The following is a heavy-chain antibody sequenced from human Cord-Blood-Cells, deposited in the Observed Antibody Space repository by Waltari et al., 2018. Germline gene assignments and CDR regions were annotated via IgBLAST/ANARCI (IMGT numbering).Heavy chain of an antibody. D-gene: IGHD3-22*01. CDR2: IYHSGST. J-gene: IGHJ3*02. CDR3: ASLVDYYDSSGYSDAFDI. Sequence: QVQLQESGPGLVKPSGALSLTCAVPGGSISSSNWWSWVRQPPGKGLEWIVEIYHSGSTTYKPSLKSRVTISVDKSKNQFSLKLSSVTAADTAVYYCASLVDYYDSSGYSDAFDIWGQGTMVTVSS. CDR1: GGSISSSNW. V-gene: IGHV4-4*02.